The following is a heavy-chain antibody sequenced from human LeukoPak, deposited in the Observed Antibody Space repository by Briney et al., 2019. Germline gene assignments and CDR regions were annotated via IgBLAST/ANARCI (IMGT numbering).Heavy chain of an antibody. Sequence: ASVKVSCKASGYTFTSCYMHWVRQPPGQGLDWMGITTPSGGSTSYAQKFEGRVTMTRDTSTSTVYMELSSLRSEDTAVYYCARGYCSGGSCYPKTYFDYWGQGTLVTVSS. CDR1: GYTFTSCY. V-gene: IGHV1-46*01. D-gene: IGHD2-15*01. CDR2: TTPSGGST. CDR3: ARGYCSGGSCYPKTYFDY. J-gene: IGHJ4*02.